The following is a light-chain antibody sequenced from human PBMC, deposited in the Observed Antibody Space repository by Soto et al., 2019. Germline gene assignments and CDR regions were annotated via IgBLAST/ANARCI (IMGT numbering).Light chain of an antibody. CDR3: HQRQSWPRT. J-gene: IGKJ1*01. CDR2: DAS. CDR1: QSISNY. V-gene: IGKV3-11*01. Sequence: DIVLTQSPGTLTLSPGEIATLSFSASQSISNYLAWFQQRPGQAPRLLIYDASKRATGIPARFSGSGFGTDFTLTISDVQPEDFALYYCHQRQSWPRTFGQGTKVDIK.